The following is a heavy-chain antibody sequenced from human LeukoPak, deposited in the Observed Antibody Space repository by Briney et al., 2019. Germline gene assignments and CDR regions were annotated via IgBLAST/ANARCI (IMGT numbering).Heavy chain of an antibody. Sequence: PGGSLRLSCAASGFTFSSYSMNWVRQAPGKGLEWVSYISSSSSTIYYADSVKGRFTISRDNAKNSLYLQMNSLRAEDTAVYYCARDLDLRDAFDIWGQGTMITVSS. CDR2: ISSSSSTI. D-gene: IGHD1-1*01. V-gene: IGHV3-48*01. CDR3: ARDLDLRDAFDI. J-gene: IGHJ3*02. CDR1: GFTFSSYS.